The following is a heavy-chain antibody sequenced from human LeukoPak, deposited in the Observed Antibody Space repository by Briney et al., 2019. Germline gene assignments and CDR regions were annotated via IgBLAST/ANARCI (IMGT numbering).Heavy chain of an antibody. CDR3: AGLLSSGYHGCNY. J-gene: IGHJ4*02. V-gene: IGHV4-59*01. D-gene: IGHD3-22*01. CDR2: IHYTGST. Sequence: SETLSLTCTVSGGSISSYYWGWIWQPPGKGLEWIGYIHYTGSTDYNPSLKSRVTISVDTAKKQFSLRLSSVTAEDTAMYYCAGLLSSGYHGCNYCGQGILVTVSS. CDR1: GGSISSYY.